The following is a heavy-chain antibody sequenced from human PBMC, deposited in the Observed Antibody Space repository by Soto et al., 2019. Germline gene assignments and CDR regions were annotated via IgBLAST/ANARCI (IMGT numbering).Heavy chain of an antibody. CDR2: ISSSSYI. J-gene: IGHJ5*02. V-gene: IGHV3-21*01. Sequence: SAFTFSTSSMNWVRQSPGKGLEWVSSISSSSYIYYADSVRGRFTISRDNPENTLYLQMNSLKTEDTAVFYCARDRGDYGDYGGGFDTWGQGVLVTVSS. D-gene: IGHD4-17*01. CDR1: AFTFSTSS. CDR3: ARDRGDYGDYGGGFDT.